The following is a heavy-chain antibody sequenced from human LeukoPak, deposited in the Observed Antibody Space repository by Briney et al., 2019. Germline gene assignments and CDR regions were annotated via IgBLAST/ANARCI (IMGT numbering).Heavy chain of an antibody. CDR3: GRGGLTGQMAAFDY. CDR1: GFTFSSYW. J-gene: IGHJ4*02. D-gene: IGHD3-9*01. Sequence: QPGGSLRLSCAASGFTFSSYWMHWVRQAPGKGLEWVSRINSDGGSTTYADSVKGRFTISRDNAKNTMYLQMSSLRADDSAVYYCGRGGLTGQMAAFDYWGQGALATVST. V-gene: IGHV3-74*01. CDR2: INSDGGST.